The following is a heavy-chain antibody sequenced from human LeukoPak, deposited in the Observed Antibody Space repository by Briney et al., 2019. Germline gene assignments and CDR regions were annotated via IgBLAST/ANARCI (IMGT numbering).Heavy chain of an antibody. CDR1: GFTFSSYA. CDR3: ARMYYHDSSGYFDY. V-gene: IGHV3-64*01. Sequence: PGGSLRLSCAASGFTFSSYAMHWVRQAPGKGLEYVSAISSNGGSTYYANSVKGRFTISRDNAKNSLYLQMNSLRAEDTAVYYCARMYYHDSSGYFDYWGQGTLVTVSS. J-gene: IGHJ4*02. D-gene: IGHD3-22*01. CDR2: ISSNGGST.